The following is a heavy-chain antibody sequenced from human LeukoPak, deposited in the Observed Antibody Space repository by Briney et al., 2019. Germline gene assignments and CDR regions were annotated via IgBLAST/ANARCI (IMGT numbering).Heavy chain of an antibody. V-gene: IGHV4-39*01. CDR3: ARHRYADKIVDY. D-gene: IGHD2-8*01. CDR2: MYYSGST. CDR1: GGSISSSSYY. Sequence: SETLSLTCTVSGGSISSSSYYWGWIRQPPGKGLEWIGSMYYSGSTYYNVSLKSRVTISVDTSKNQFSLKLSSVTAADTAVYYCARHRYADKIVDYWGQGTLVTVSS. J-gene: IGHJ4*02.